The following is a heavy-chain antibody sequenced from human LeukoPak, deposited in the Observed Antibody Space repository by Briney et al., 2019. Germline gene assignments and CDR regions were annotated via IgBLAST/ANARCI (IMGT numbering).Heavy chain of an antibody. D-gene: IGHD2/OR15-2a*01. J-gene: IGHJ4*02. Sequence: GESLKISCKGSGYTFTNYWIGWVRQVPGKGLEFMGIIYPGDSDTRYSPSFQGQVTISVDKSINTAYLQWSSLKASDSAMYYCARAGYSNRWDGVDYWGQGTLVTVSS. V-gene: IGHV5-51*01. CDR2: IYPGDSDT. CDR3: ARAGYSNRWDGVDY. CDR1: GYTFTNYW.